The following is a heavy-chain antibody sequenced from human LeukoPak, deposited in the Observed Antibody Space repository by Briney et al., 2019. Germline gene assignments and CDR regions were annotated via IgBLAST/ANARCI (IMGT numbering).Heavy chain of an antibody. CDR2: IIGNGDST. J-gene: IGHJ4*02. V-gene: IGHV3-23*01. Sequence: GGSLRLSCVASGFTFSSYVMTWVRQAPGKGLEWVSSIIGNGDSTYYADSVKGRFTTSRDNSKNTLYPQMNSLRAEDTAIYYYAKGSKGTYDYWGQGTLVTVSS. CDR3: AKGSKGTYDY. CDR1: GFTFSSYV.